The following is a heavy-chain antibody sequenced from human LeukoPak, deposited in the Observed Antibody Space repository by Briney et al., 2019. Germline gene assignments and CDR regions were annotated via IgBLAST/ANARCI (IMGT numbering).Heavy chain of an antibody. V-gene: IGHV3-23*01. Sequence: GGSLRLSCAASEFTFSSYAMSWVRQAPGKGLEWVSAISGSAGGTYYADSVKGRFTISRDNSKNTLYLLMHSLRAEDTAVYYCAKGAGYSGHDLSSYFDYWGQGILVIVSS. J-gene: IGHJ4*02. D-gene: IGHD5-12*01. CDR1: EFTFSSYA. CDR3: AKGAGYSGHDLSSYFDY. CDR2: ISGSAGGT.